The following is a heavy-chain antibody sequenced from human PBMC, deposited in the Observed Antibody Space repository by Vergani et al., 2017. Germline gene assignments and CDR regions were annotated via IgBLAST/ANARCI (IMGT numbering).Heavy chain of an antibody. Sequence: QVQLQESGPGLVKPSETLSLTCTVSGAAIKDFYWSWFRQPPGKGLEWIGYVYYTGSTTYNPSLKNRVTISVDTSNNQFSLRMTSLTAADTAIYYCARVRDLYCRSTTSCHNWFDPWGQGSLVTVSS. J-gene: IGHJ5*02. D-gene: IGHD2/OR15-2a*01. V-gene: IGHV4-59*01. CDR2: VYYTGST. CDR1: GAAIKDFY. CDR3: ARVRDLYCRSTTSCHNWFDP.